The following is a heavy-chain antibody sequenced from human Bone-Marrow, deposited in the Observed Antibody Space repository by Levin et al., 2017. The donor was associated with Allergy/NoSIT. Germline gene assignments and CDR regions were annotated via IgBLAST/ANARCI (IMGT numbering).Heavy chain of an antibody. CDR2: ISSTGSYI. Sequence: PVASVKVSCAASGFTFRTHTMTWVRQAPGKGLEWVSSISSTGSYIYYGDSVKGRFTISRDTATNSLFLQMSSLRAEDTAMYFCARAWHSSHWWGGGGVDVWRQGTTVAVSS. V-gene: IGHV3-21*04. CDR1: GFTFRTHT. J-gene: IGHJ6*01. CDR3: ARAWHSSHWWGGGGVDV. D-gene: IGHD6-19*01.